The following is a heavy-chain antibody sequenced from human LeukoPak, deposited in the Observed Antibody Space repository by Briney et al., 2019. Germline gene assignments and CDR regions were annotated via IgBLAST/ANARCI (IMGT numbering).Heavy chain of an antibody. Sequence: PSQTLSLTCTVSGGSISSGGNYWSWIRQHPGKGLEWIGYIYYSGNTYYNPSLKSRVTISVDTSKNQFSLRLSSVTAADTAVYYCARHISYYYDSSGYGSHFDYWGQGTLVTVSS. J-gene: IGHJ4*02. V-gene: IGHV4-31*03. D-gene: IGHD3-22*01. CDR3: ARHISYYYDSSGYGSHFDY. CDR2: IYYSGNT. CDR1: GGSISSGGNY.